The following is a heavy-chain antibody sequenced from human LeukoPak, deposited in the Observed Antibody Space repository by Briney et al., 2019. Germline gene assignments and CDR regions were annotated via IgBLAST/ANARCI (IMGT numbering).Heavy chain of an antibody. J-gene: IGHJ3*02. Sequence: SETLSLTCTVSGGSISNSYWSWIRQPAGKGLEWIGRIHTSGSTNYNPSLKSRVTMSVDTSKSQFSLKLSSVTAADTAVYYCARGICSSTSCYTPGAFDIWGQATMVTVSS. CDR2: IHTSGST. D-gene: IGHD2-2*02. V-gene: IGHV4-4*07. CDR3: ARGICSSTSCYTPGAFDI. CDR1: GGSISNSY.